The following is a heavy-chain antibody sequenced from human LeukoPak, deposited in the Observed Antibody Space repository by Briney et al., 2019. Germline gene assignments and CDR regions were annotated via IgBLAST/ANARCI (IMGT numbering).Heavy chain of an antibody. J-gene: IGHJ4*02. CDR3: ARATTGYSSGWYSDIGGRPGKGYFDY. V-gene: IGHV4-61*01. D-gene: IGHD6-19*01. CDR2: IYYSGST. CDR1: GGSVSSGSYY. Sequence: SETLSLTCTVSGGSVSSGSYYWSWIRQPPGKGLEWIGYIYYSGSTNYNPSLKSRVTISVDTSKNQFSLKLSSVIAADTAVYYCARATTGYSSGWYSDIGGRPGKGYFDYWGQGTLVTVSS.